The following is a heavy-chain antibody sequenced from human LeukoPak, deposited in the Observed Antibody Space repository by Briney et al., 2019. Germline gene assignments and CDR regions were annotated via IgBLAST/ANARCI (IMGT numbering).Heavy chain of an antibody. Sequence: GRSLRLSCAASGFTFSSYAMHWVRQAPGKGLEWVAVISYDGSNKYYADSVKGRFTISRDNSKNTLYLQMNSLRAEDTAVYYCARDFSYYGMDVWGQGTMVTVSS. D-gene: IGHD3-3*01. CDR3: ARDFSYYGMDV. V-gene: IGHV3-30-3*01. CDR2: ISYDGSNK. CDR1: GFTFSSYA. J-gene: IGHJ6*02.